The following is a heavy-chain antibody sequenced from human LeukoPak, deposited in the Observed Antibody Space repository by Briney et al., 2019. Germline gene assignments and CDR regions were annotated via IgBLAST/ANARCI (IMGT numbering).Heavy chain of an antibody. Sequence: ASVKVSCKASGYTFTSYDINWVRQATGQGLEWMGWMNPNSGNTGYAQKFQGRVTMTRNTSISTAYMELSSLRSEDTAVYCCARATPLVVVAATSRYFQHWGQGTLVTVSS. CDR2: MNPNSGNT. D-gene: IGHD2-15*01. CDR1: GYTFTSYD. J-gene: IGHJ1*01. V-gene: IGHV1-8*01. CDR3: ARATPLVVVAATSRYFQH.